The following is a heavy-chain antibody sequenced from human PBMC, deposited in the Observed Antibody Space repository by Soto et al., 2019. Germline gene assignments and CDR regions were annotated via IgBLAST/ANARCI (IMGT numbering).Heavy chain of an antibody. V-gene: IGHV3-30*03. J-gene: IGHJ4*02. CDR1: GFPFISFG. CDR2: ISSDGSKK. CDR3: GDTSL. Sequence: GGSLRLSCAASGFPFISFGLHWGRQAPGKGPEWVAVISSDGSKKFYSDFVQGRFTVSSDKRQNTLHRQVNSDRPADTGGYYGGDTSLWGQGTLVT.